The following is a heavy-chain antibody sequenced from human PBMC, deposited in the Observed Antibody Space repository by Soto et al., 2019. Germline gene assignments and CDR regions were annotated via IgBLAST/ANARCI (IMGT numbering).Heavy chain of an antibody. CDR3: ARELGYYDFWSGYLDY. CDR1: GGTFSSYA. CDR2: IIPIFGTA. V-gene: IGHV1-69*01. Sequence: QVQLVQSGAEVKKPGSSVKVSCKASGGTFSSYAISWVRRAPGQGLEWMGGIIPIFGTANYAQKFQGRVTITADESTSTAYMELSSLRSEDTAVYYCARELGYYDFWSGYLDYWGQGTLVTVSS. D-gene: IGHD3-3*01. J-gene: IGHJ4*02.